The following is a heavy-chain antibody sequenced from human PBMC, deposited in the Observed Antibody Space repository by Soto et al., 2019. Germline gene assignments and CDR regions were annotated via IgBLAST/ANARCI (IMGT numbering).Heavy chain of an antibody. CDR1: GFSFNNYG. CDR3: ARDLVSSASVSYPDF. Sequence: QVQLVESGGGVVQPGKSLRLSCVGSGFSFNNYGIHWVRQAPGKGLEWVAVISYKGRYTSSGDSVKGRFTISRDNSMNTVYLQMNCLREDDTAVYFCARDLVSSASVSYPDFWGQGTLVTVSS. V-gene: IGHV3-30*03. J-gene: IGHJ4*02. CDR2: ISYKGRYT. D-gene: IGHD3-10*01.